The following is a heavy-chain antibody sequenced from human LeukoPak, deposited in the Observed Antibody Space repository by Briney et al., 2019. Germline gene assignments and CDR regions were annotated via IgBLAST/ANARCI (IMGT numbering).Heavy chain of an antibody. CDR2: IYYSGST. D-gene: IGHD6-13*01. V-gene: IGHV4-39*07. CDR3: ARGYFALV. CDR1: GGSISSSSYY. J-gene: IGHJ3*01. Sequence: PSETLSLTCTVSGGSISSSSYYWGWIRQPPGKGLEWIGSIYYSGSTYYNPSLKSRVTISVDTSKNQFSLKLSSVTAADTAVYYCARGYFALVWGQGTMVTVSS.